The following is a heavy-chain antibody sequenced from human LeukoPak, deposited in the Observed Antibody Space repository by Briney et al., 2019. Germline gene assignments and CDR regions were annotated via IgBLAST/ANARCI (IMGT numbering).Heavy chain of an antibody. CDR1: GFTFSSFW. Sequence: GGSLRLSCAASGFTFSSFWMSWVRQAPGKGPEWVASIKQDGSEKYYVGSVEGRFTISRDNSKNSLYLQMNSLRVEDTAVYYCASLFGGSEWELRYWGQGTLVTVSS. CDR3: ASLFGGSEWELRY. V-gene: IGHV3-7*01. CDR2: IKQDGSEK. J-gene: IGHJ4*02. D-gene: IGHD1-26*01.